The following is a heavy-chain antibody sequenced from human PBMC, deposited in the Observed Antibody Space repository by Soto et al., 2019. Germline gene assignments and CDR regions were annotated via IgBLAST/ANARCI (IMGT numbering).Heavy chain of an antibody. CDR3: ARDGELPSNYGFDY. J-gene: IGHJ4*02. CDR1: GGTFSSYA. V-gene: IGHV1-69*06. Sequence: ASVKVSCKASGGTFSSYAISWVRQAPGQGLEWMGGIIPIFGTANYAQKFQGRVTITADKSTSTAYMELSSLRSEDTAVYYCARDGELPSNYGFDYWGQGTLVTVS. CDR2: IIPIFGTA. D-gene: IGHD1-26*01.